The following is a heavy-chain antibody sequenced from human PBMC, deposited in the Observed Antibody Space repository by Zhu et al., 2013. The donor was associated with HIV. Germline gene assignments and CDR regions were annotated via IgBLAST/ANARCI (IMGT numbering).Heavy chain of an antibody. CDR2: INHSGST. CDR3: ARGRAKYRYYYYYYMDV. J-gene: IGHJ6*03. D-gene: IGHD3-16*02. CDR1: GGSFSGYY. Sequence: QVQLQQWGAGLLKPSETLSLTCAVYGGSFSGYYWSWIRQPPGKGLEWIGEINHSGSTNYNPSLKSRVTISVDTSKNQFSLKLSSVTAANTAVYYCARGRAKYRYYYYYYMDVWGKGTTVTVSS. V-gene: IGHV4-34*01.